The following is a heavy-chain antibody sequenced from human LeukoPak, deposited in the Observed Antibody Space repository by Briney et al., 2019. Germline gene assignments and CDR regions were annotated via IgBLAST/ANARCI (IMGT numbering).Heavy chain of an antibody. D-gene: IGHD3-9*01. CDR2: ISGSGGST. CDR1: GFTFSSYA. CDR3: AKVGGITIYSFGPDY. V-gene: IGHV3-23*01. Sequence: GGSLRLSCAASGFTFSSYAMSWVRQAPGKGLEWVSGISGSGGSTYYADSVKGRFIISRDNSKNTLYLQLNSLRAEDTAVYYCAKVGGITIYSFGPDYWGQGTLVTVSS. J-gene: IGHJ4*02.